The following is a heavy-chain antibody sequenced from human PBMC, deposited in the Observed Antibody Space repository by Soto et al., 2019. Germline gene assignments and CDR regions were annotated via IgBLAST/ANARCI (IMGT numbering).Heavy chain of an antibody. CDR1: VYTLTSYY. Sequence: ASVKVSCKESVYTLTSYYIQWVRQAHRQGLEWMGIINPSGGSTSYAQKFQGRVTMTRDTSTSTVYMELSSLRSEDTAVYYCARDGPMVRGIQYYYYNGMDVWGQGTTVTVSS. D-gene: IGHD3-10*01. CDR3: ARDGPMVRGIQYYYYNGMDV. J-gene: IGHJ6*02. V-gene: IGHV1-46*01. CDR2: INPSGGST.